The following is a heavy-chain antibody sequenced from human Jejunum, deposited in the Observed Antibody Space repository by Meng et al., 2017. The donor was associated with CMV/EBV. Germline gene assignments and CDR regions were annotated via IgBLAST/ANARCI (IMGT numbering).Heavy chain of an antibody. CDR2: IYTNANT. V-gene: IGHV3-53*01. Sequence: VRNYYITWVRQAPGKGLEWVSVIYTNANTKYSDSVRGRFTISRDTSKNTLYLQMNNLTAADTATYYCASTCVDYADRWYLEDWGQGTLVTVSS. CDR3: ASTCVDYADRWYLED. CDR1: VRNYY. J-gene: IGHJ4*02. D-gene: IGHD3-16*01.